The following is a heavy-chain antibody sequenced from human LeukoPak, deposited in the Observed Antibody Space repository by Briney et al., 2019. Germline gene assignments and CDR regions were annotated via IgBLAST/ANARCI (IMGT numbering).Heavy chain of an antibody. CDR3: ARDRLAYCGGDCYSVVGY. D-gene: IGHD2-21*02. CDR2: ISSSSSYI. V-gene: IGHV3-21*01. CDR1: GFTFSSYS. J-gene: IGHJ4*02. Sequence: GGSLRLSCAASGFTFSSYSMNWVRQAPGKGLEWASSISSSSSYIYYADSVKGRFTISRDNAKNSLYLQMNSLRAEDTAVYYCARDRLAYCGGDCYSVVGYWGQGALVTVSS.